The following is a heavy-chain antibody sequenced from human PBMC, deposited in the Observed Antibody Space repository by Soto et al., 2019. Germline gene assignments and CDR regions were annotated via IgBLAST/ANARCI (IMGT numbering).Heavy chain of an antibody. CDR2: IYPGDSDT. V-gene: IGHV5-51*01. CDR1: GYSFTRYW. D-gene: IGHD1-26*01. Sequence: ESLKISCTCSGYSFTRYWIGWVRQMPGKGLEGMGIIYPGDSDTRYSPSFQGQVTISADKSISTAYLQWSSLKASDTAMYYCARTRGELGHPDYWGQGNLVTVS. J-gene: IGHJ4*02. CDR3: ARTRGELGHPDY.